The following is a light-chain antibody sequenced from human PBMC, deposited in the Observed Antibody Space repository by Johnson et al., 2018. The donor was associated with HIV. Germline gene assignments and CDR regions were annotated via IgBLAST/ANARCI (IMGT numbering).Light chain of an antibody. V-gene: IGLV1-51*02. CDR2: ENN. CDR3: GTWDSSLSAL. Sequence: QSVLTQPPSVSAAPGQEVIISCSGSTSNVGNNFVSWYQQFPGRAPKLLIYENNKRPSGIPDRFSGSKSGTSATLGITGLQTGDEADYYCGTWDSSLSALFGTGTKVTVL. CDR1: TSNVGNNF. J-gene: IGLJ1*01.